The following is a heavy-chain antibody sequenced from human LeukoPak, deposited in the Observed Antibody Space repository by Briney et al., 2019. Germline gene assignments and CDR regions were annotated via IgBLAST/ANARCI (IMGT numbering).Heavy chain of an antibody. CDR1: GFTFRNCW. V-gene: IGHV3-7*04. CDR2: VKQDGSET. J-gene: IGHJ1*01. CDR3: ASDPDSTIWPQYFQH. D-gene: IGHD5-18*01. Sequence: AGGSLRLSCAASGFTFRNCWMNWVRQAPGRGLEGVANVKQDGSETHYVHSVIGRFTISRNNAQNLLFLEMNSLRGEDTAVYYCASDPDSTIWPQYFQHWGRGALVTVSS.